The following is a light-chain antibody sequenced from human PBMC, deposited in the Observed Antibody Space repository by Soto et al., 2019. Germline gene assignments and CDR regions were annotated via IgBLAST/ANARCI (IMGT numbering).Light chain of an antibody. V-gene: IGKV1-16*01. J-gene: IGKJ1*01. CDR2: AAS. CDR3: QQYYSDWT. Sequence: DIQMTQSPSSLSASVGDRVTITCQASQDISNYLHWYQQKPGKAPKLLIYAASSLQSGVPSRFSGSGSGTDFTLTISSLQPEDFATYYCQQYYSDWTFGQGTKVDIK. CDR1: QDISNY.